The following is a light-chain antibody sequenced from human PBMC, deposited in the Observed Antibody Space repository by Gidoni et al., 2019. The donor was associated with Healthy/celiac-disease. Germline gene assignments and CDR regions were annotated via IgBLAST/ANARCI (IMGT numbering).Light chain of an antibody. CDR1: QSVLYSSNNKNY. J-gene: IGKJ1*01. CDR2: WAS. CDR3: QQYYSTPVT. Sequence: DIVMTQSPDSLAVSLGERATINCKSSQSVLYSSNNKNYLAWYQQKPGQPPKLLIYWASTRESGVPDRFSGSGSGTDFTLTISILQAEDVAVYYCQQYYSTPVTFGQXTKVEIK. V-gene: IGKV4-1*01.